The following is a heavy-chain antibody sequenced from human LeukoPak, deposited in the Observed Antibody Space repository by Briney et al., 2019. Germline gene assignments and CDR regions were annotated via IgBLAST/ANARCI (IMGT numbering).Heavy chain of an antibody. CDR3: ARAGGVGHVDY. CDR2: ISVYNGNT. V-gene: IGHV1-18*04. Sequence: GASVTVSFKGSGYTFTSYGNSWVWQAPGQGLELMGWISVYNGNTNYAHKLQGRVTITTDTSTSTAYMELRSLRSDDTAVYYCARAGGVGHVDYWGQGTLVTGAS. J-gene: IGHJ4*02. CDR1: GYTFTSYG. D-gene: IGHD2-15*01.